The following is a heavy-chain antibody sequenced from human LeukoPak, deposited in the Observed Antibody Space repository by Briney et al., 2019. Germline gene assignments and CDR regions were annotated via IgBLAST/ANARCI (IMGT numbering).Heavy chain of an antibody. D-gene: IGHD3-3*01. CDR3: ATDRGWRTSGYYLYYFEY. CDR1: GFIFTNYF. V-gene: IGHV3-7*01. Sequence: GGSLRLSCAASGFIFTNYFMSWVRQAPGKGLEWVASIKHDGSGKYYVDSVRGRFTISRDNTMNSLYLQMSSLRAEDTAVYYCATDRGWRTSGYYLYYFEYWGQGTLVTSSS. CDR2: IKHDGSGK. J-gene: IGHJ4*02.